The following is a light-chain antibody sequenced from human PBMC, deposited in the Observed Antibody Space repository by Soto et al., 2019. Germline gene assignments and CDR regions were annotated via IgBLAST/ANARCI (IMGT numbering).Light chain of an antibody. CDR2: AAS. V-gene: IGKV1D-8*03. J-gene: IGKJ1*01. Sequence: VIWMTQSPSLLSAPTGNSVPISSRLSQGSSSYLAWYQQKPGKAPELLIYAASTLQSGVPSRFSGSGSGTDFTLTISRLEPEDFAIYYCQQVGSSPPWTFGQGTKVDIK. CDR3: QQVGSSPPWT. CDR1: QGSSSY.